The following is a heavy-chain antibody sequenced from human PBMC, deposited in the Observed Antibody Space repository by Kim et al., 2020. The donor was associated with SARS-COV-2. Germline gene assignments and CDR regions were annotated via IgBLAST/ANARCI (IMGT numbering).Heavy chain of an antibody. Sequence: SETLSLTCTVSGGSISSSSYYWGWIRQPPGKGLEWIGSIYYSGSTYYNPSLKSRVTISVDTSKNQFSLKLSSVTAADTAVYYCARLLNELNCSSTSCYAEYYYYGMDVWGQGTTVTVSS. V-gene: IGHV4-39*01. CDR1: GGSISSSSYY. D-gene: IGHD2-2*01. CDR2: IYYSGST. J-gene: IGHJ6*02. CDR3: ARLLNELNCSSTSCYAEYYYYGMDV.